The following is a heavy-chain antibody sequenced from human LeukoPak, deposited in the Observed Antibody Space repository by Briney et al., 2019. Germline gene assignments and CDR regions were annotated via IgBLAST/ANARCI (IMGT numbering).Heavy chain of an antibody. CDR3: AKDLSKQWLATYYFDY. J-gene: IGHJ4*02. D-gene: IGHD6-19*01. Sequence: GGSLRLSCAASGFTFSTYGMHWVRQAPGKGLEWVAFIRYDGSNKYYADSVKGRFTISRDNSKNTLYLQMNSLRAEDTAVYYCAKDLSKQWLATYYFDYWGQGTLVTVSS. V-gene: IGHV3-30*02. CDR1: GFTFSTYG. CDR2: IRYDGSNK.